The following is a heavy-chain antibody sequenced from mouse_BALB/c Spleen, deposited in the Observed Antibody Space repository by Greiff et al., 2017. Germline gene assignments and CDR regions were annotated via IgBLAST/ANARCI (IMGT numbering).Heavy chain of an antibody. CDR2: ISYDGSN. CDR3: ARDGGSLYAMDY. V-gene: IGHV3-6*02. Sequence: EVKVEESGPGLVKPSQSLSLTCSVTGYSITSGYYWNWIRQFPGNKLEWMGYISYDGSNNYNPSLKNRISITRDTSKNQFFLKLNSVTTEDTATYYCARDGGSLYAMDYWGQGTSVTVSS. D-gene: IGHD6-2*01. J-gene: IGHJ4*01. CDR1: GYSITSGYY.